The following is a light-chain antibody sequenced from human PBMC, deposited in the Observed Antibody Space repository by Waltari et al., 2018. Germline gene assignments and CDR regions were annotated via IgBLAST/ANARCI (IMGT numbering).Light chain of an antibody. V-gene: IGLV1-44*01. J-gene: IGLJ3*02. CDR2: NND. CDR3: AAWDDSLNGPV. CDR1: SFHIGSNT. Sequence: QSVLTQPPSASGTPGQRVTISCSGRSFHIGSNTVNRYRQFPGTAPKLLIYNNDQRPPGVPDRFSGSKSGTSASLAISGLQSEHEADYYCAAWDDSLNGPVFGGGTKLTVL.